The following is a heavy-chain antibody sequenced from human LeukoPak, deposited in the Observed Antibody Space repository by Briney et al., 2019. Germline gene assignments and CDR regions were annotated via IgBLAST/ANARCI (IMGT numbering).Heavy chain of an antibody. V-gene: IGHV4-4*02. D-gene: IGHD3/OR15-3a*01. J-gene: IGHJ4*02. Sequence: SETLSLTCAVSGGSISSSNWWSWVRQPPGKGLEWVGEIYHSGSTNYNPSLKSRVTISVDKSKNQFSLRLTSVTAADTAVYYCARQTGSGLFILPGGQGTLVTVSS. CDR2: IYHSGST. CDR3: ARQTGSGLFILP. CDR1: GGSISSSNW.